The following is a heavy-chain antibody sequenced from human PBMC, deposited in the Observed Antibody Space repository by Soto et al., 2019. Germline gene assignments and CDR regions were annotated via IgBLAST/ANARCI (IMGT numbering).Heavy chain of an antibody. D-gene: IGHD3-9*01. Sequence: GASVKVSCKASGYTFTSYGISWVRQAPGQGLEWMGWISAYNGNTSYAQKLQGRVTMTTDTSTSTAYMELRSLRSDDTAVYYCATLSPWYYDILTPGLPWGQGTLVTVSS. CDR3: ATLSPWYYDILTPGLP. CDR2: ISAYNGNT. CDR1: GYTFTSYG. V-gene: IGHV1-18*01. J-gene: IGHJ5*02.